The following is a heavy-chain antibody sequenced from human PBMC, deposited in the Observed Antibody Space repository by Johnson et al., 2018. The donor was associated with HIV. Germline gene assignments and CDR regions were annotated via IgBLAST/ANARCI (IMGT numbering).Heavy chain of an antibody. CDR2: ISSDGSST. Sequence: VQLVESGGGLVQPGGSLRLSCAASGLSVSNNYMTWVRQAPGKGLVWVSRISSDGSSTYYADSVKGRFTISRDNAKNTMFVQMNSLRAEDTAVYYCARSGPNWAFDFWG. V-gene: IGHV3-74*02. J-gene: IGHJ3*01. CDR1: GLSVSNNY. D-gene: IGHD1-1*01. CDR3: ARSGPNWAFDF.